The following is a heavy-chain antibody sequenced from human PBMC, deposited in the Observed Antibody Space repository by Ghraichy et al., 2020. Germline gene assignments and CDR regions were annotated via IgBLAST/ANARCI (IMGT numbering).Heavy chain of an antibody. CDR2: INHSGST. CDR1: GGSFSGYY. J-gene: IGHJ3*02. D-gene: IGHD3-10*01. CDR3: ARARGFGEYRGAFDI. Sequence: SETLSLTCAVYGGSFSGYYWSWIRQPPGKGLEWIGEINHSGSTNYNPSLKSRVTISVDTSKNQFSLKLSSVTAADTAVYYCARARGFGEYRGAFDIWGQGTMVTVSS. V-gene: IGHV4-34*01.